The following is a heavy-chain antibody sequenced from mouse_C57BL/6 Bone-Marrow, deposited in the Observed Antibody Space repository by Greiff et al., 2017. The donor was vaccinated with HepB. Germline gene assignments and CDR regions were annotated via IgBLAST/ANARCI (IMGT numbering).Heavy chain of an antibody. J-gene: IGHJ4*01. CDR3: ARVGDGGYAMDY. Sequence: EVMLVESGGGLVKPGGSLKLSCAASGFTFSSYAMSWVRQTPEKRLEWVATISDGGSYTYYPDNVKGRFTISRDNAKNNLYLQMSHLKSEDTAMYYCARVGDGGYAMDYWGQGTSVTVSS. CDR1: GFTFSSYA. D-gene: IGHD1-1*01. CDR2: ISDGGSYT. V-gene: IGHV5-4*03.